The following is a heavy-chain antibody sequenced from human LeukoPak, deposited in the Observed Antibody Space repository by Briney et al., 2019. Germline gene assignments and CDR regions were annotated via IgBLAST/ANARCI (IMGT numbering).Heavy chain of an antibody. D-gene: IGHD6-13*01. CDR1: GGTFISYA. J-gene: IGHJ4*02. CDR2: IIPIFGTA. V-gene: IGHV1-69*13. CDR3: ARTGSSRWHGDHYYFDY. Sequence: SVKVSCKASGGTFISYAISWVRQAPGQGLEWMGGIIPIFGTANYAQKFQGRVTITADESTSTAYMELSSLRSEDTAVFYCARTGSSRWHGDHYYFDYWGQGTLVTVSS.